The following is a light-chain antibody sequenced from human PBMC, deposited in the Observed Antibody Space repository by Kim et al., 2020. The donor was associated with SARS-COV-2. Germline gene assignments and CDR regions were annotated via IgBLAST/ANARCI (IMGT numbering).Light chain of an antibody. J-gene: IGKJ3*01. CDR2: DAS. Sequence: DIQMTQSPSTLSASVGDRVTITCRASQNINNWLAWYQQKPGKAPNVLIYDASSLQSGVPSRFGGSGSGTEFTLTISSLQPDDFATYYCQQYNSYPFTFGPGTKVDIK. CDR1: QNINNW. CDR3: QQYNSYPFT. V-gene: IGKV1-5*01.